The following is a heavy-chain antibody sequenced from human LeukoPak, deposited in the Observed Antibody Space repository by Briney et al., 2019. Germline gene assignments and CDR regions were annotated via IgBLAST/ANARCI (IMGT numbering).Heavy chain of an antibody. CDR3: ARPAEPTYYYDSSGCPY. CDR2: INHSGST. Sequence: SETLSLTCAVYGGSFSGYYWSWIRQPPGKGLEWIGEINHSGSTNYNPSLKSRVTISVDTSKNQFSLKLSSVTAADTAVYYCARPAEPTYYYDSSGCPYWGQGTLVTVSS. CDR1: GGSFSGYY. V-gene: IGHV4-34*01. D-gene: IGHD3-22*01. J-gene: IGHJ4*02.